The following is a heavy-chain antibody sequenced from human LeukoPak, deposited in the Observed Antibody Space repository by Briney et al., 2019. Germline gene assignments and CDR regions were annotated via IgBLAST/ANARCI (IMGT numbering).Heavy chain of an antibody. D-gene: IGHD1-26*01. CDR2: ISSSSSYI. Sequence: GGSLRLSCAASGFTFSSYSMNWVRQAPGKGLEWVSSISSSSSYIYYADSVKGRFTISRDNDKNSLYLQMNSLRAEDTAVYYWARDLQWELLGGPFDYWGQGTLVTVSS. V-gene: IGHV3-21*01. CDR3: ARDLQWELLGGPFDY. CDR1: GFTFSSYS. J-gene: IGHJ4*02.